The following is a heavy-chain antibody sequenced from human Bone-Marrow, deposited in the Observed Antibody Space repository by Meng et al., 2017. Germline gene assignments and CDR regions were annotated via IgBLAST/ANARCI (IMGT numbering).Heavy chain of an antibody. CDR2: IYHSGST. J-gene: IGHJ4*02. CDR3: ARGSSSSWPNFDY. CDR1: GGSISSSNW. V-gene: IGHV4-4*02. Sequence: QVQRQASGPGLVNPSGTLSLTRRVSGGSISSSNWWSWVRQPPGKGLEWIGEIYHSGSTNYNPSLKSRVTISVDKSKNQFSLKLSSVTAADTAVYYCARGSSSSWPNFDYWGQGTLVTVSS. D-gene: IGHD6-13*01.